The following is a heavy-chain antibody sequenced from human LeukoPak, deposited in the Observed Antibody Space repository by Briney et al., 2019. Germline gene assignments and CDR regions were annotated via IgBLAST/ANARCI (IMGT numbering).Heavy chain of an antibody. Sequence: SETLSLTCTVSGGSISSSSYYWGWIRQPPGKGLEWIGSIYYSGSTYYNPSLKSRVTISADTSKNQFSLKLSSVTAADTAVYYCARTTALAAAGTNEVDYWGQGTLVTVSS. CDR1: GGSISSSSYY. CDR2: IYYSGST. CDR3: ARTTALAAAGTNEVDY. J-gene: IGHJ4*02. V-gene: IGHV4-39*07. D-gene: IGHD6-13*01.